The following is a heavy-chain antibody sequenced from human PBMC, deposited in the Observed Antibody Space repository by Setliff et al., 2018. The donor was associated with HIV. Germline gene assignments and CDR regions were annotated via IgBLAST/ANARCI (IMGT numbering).Heavy chain of an antibody. CDR1: GGSISSGSYY. J-gene: IGHJ4*02. CDR2: IYYSGST. Sequence: SETLSLTCTVSGGSISSGSYYWGWIRQPPGKGLEWIGSIYYSGSTYYNPSLQSRVTIPVDTSKDLFSLRLSSVTASDTAVYYCARQAIFGYYDSSGYLDYWGQGTLVTVSS. D-gene: IGHD3-22*01. V-gene: IGHV4-39*01. CDR3: ARQAIFGYYDSSGYLDY.